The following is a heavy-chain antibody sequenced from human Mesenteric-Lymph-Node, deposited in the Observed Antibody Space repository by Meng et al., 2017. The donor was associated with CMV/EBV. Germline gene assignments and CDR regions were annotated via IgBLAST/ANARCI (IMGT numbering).Heavy chain of an antibody. CDR3: ATDGGHHDFDY. Sequence: SCKTSGYSFTNSYIHWMQQAPGQGLEWLGVIYPSDGSTKSAQRFQDRVTMTRDTSTSTVYMELGSLRSEDTAVYYCATDGGHHDFDYWGQGTLVTVSS. CDR1: GYSFTNSY. J-gene: IGHJ4*02. V-gene: IGHV1-46*01. D-gene: IGHD3-3*01. CDR2: IYPSDGST.